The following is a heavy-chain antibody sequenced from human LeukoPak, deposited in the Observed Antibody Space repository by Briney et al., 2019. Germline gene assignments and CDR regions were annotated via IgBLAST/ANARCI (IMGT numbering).Heavy chain of an antibody. CDR2: ISGSGGST. V-gene: IGHV3-23*01. J-gene: IGHJ4*02. CDR3: AKDLFLAGTQGFDY. D-gene: IGHD6-19*01. Sequence: PGGSLRLSCAASGFPFSSHAMSGVRQAPGKGREWGSDISGSGGSTYYADSVKGRFTISRDNSKNTLYLQMNSLRAEDTAVYYCAKDLFLAGTQGFDYWGQGTLVTVSS. CDR1: GFPFSSHA.